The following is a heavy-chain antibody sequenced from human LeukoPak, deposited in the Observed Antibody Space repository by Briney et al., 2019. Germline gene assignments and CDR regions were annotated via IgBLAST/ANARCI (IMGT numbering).Heavy chain of an antibody. CDR1: GFTFSGYY. J-gene: IGHJ4*02. Sequence: ASVKVSCKASGFTFSGYYMHWVRQAPGQGLEWMAWISPNSGGTNYVQKFQGRVTVTRDTSISTDYMEISGLTSDDAALYYCAREPSGSGGYDYWGQGTLVTVSS. D-gene: IGHD3-10*01. V-gene: IGHV1-2*02. CDR3: AREPSGSGGYDY. CDR2: ISPNSGGT.